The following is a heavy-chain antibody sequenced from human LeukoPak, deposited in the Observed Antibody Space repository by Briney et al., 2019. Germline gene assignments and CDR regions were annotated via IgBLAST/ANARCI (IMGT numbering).Heavy chain of an antibody. J-gene: IGHJ4*02. CDR3: ARVTRRSGNYFDY. V-gene: IGHV4-4*02. Sequence: SETLSLTCAVSGGSISSSNWWSWVRQPPGKGLEWIGEIYHSGSTNYNPSLKSRVTISVDKSKNQFSLKLSSVTAADTAVYYCARVTRRSGNYFDYWGQGTLVTVSS. CDR2: IYHSGST. D-gene: IGHD1-1*01. CDR1: GGSISSSNW.